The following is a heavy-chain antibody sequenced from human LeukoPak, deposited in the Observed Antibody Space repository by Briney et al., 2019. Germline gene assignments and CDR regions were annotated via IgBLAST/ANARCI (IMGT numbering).Heavy chain of an antibody. J-gene: IGHJ3*02. D-gene: IGHD6-13*01. CDR1: GYTFTSYA. CDR3: ARDRSSWVDAFDI. Sequence: ASVKVSSKASGYTFTSYAMHWVRQAPGQRLEWMGWINAGNGNTNYAQKLQGRVTMTTDTSTSTAYMELRSLRSDDTAVYYCARDRSSWVDAFDIWGQGTMVTVSS. CDR2: INAGNGNT. V-gene: IGHV1-3*01.